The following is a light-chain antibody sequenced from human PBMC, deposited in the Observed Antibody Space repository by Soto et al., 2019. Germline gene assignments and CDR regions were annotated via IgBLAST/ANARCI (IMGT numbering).Light chain of an antibody. CDR2: SAS. V-gene: IGKV1-8*01. CDR3: QQYSSYPYN. J-gene: IGKJ2*01. CDR1: QGISSY. Sequence: AIRMTQSPSSLSASTGDRVTITCRAGQGISSYLAWYQQKPGKAPKLLIYSASTLQTGVPSRFSGSGSGTDFTLTISCLQSEDFATYYWQQYSSYPYNFGQWTKLEIK.